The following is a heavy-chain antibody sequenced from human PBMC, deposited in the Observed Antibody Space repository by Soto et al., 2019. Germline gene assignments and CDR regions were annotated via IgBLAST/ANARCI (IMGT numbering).Heavy chain of an antibody. D-gene: IGHD5-12*01. CDR1: VGSISIYY. Sequence: SATXSLTCTFSVGSISIYYGVLIRHPPGKGLGFIGYIYYSGSTNYNPSLKSRVTISVATSKKQFSLKLSSVTAAETDVYYCERLVDIVTIHTRRDFDIWGQGTMV. CDR3: ERLVDIVTIHTRRDFDI. CDR2: IYYSGST. V-gene: IGHV4-59*01. J-gene: IGHJ3*02.